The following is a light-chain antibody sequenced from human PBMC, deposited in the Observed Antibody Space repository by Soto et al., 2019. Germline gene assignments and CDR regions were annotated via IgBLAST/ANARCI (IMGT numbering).Light chain of an antibody. CDR3: LQDYSFPLT. CDR2: KAS. V-gene: IGKV1-5*03. CDR1: QTISSW. J-gene: IGKJ4*01. Sequence: DLPMTPAPSTPAGSVGGRGPLPLRASQTISSWLAWYQQRPGKAPKLLIYKASTLKRGVPSRFSGSGSGTDFILTISSLQPEDFATYYCLQDYSFPLTFGGGTKVDIK.